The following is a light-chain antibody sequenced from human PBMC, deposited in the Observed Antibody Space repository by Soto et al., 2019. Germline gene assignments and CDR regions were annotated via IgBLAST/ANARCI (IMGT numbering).Light chain of an antibody. V-gene: IGKV3-11*01. CDR2: AAS. CDR3: QQRSNWPCT. CDR1: QNISNF. Sequence: IVLIQTPATLSSSPGESATLSCRASQNISNFLAWYQQKPGQAPSVLIYAASNRATGIPARFSGSGSETDFTLTISGLEPEDFAIYYCQQRSNWPCTVGQGTKVDSK. J-gene: IGKJ1*01.